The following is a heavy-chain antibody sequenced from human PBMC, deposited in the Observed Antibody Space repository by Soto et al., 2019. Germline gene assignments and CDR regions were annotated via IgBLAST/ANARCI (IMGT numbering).Heavy chain of an antibody. J-gene: IGHJ4*02. Sequence: QVQLVQSGAEVKKPGASVKVSCKTSGYTFTSYHSSWVRQAPGQGLEWMGWISAYNIKTNYAQKFQGRVTMTTDTLTSTAYMELRSLRSDDTAVYYCARDAPPTDYWGQGTLVTVSS. V-gene: IGHV1-18*01. CDR1: GYTFTSYH. CDR3: ARDAPPTDY. CDR2: ISAYNIKT.